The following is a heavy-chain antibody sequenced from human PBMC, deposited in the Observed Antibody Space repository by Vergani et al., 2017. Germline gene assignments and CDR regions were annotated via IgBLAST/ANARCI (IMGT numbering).Heavy chain of an antibody. CDR2: IYHSGST. D-gene: IGHD3-10*01. CDR1: GGSISSGGYS. CDR3: ARGYYYGSGYNWFDP. J-gene: IGHJ5*02. V-gene: IGHV4-30-2*01. Sequence: QLQLQESGSGLVKPSQTLSLTCAVSGGSISSGGYSWSWIRRPPGKGLEWIGYIYHSGSTYYNPSLKSRVTISVDRSKNQFSLKLSSVTAADTAVYYCARGYYYGSGYNWFDPWGQGTLVTVSS.